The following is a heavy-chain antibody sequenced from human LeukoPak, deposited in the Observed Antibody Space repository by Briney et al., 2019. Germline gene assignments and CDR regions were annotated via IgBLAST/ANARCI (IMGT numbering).Heavy chain of an antibody. V-gene: IGHV3-53*01. D-gene: IGHD5-18*01. CDR1: GFSVSSNY. Sequence: WGSLRLSCAASGFSVSSNYMSWDRQAPGKGLEWVSVIFSGGSTYYADSVKGRFTTSRDNSKNTLYLQMNSLRAEDTAVYYCATVDTSMVNYYYYYYMDVWGKGTTVTVSS. J-gene: IGHJ6*03. CDR2: IFSGGST. CDR3: ATVDTSMVNYYYYYYMDV.